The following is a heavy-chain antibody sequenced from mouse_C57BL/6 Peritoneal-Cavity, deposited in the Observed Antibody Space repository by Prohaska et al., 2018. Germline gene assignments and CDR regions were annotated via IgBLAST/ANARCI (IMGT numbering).Heavy chain of an antibody. V-gene: IGHV1-19*01. Sequence: EVQLQQSGPVLVKPGASVKMSCKASGYTFTDYYMNWVKQSHGKSLYWIGVINPYNGGTSYNQKFKGKSTLTVDKSSSTGYKGVNRLTSEDSAVYCGTRYYGSSHFDDWGQGTTLTVSS. CDR2: INPYNGGT. J-gene: IGHJ2*01. CDR1: GYTFTDYY. D-gene: IGHD1-1*01. CDR3: TRYYGSSHFDD.